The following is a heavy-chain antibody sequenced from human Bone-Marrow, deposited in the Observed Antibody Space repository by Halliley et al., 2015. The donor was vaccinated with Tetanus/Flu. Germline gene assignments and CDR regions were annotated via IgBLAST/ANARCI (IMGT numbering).Heavy chain of an antibody. V-gene: IGHV3-48*03. CDR1: GFSFSSYE. CDR2: VNRSGTPI. CDR3: ATHHCHLPSDV. Sequence: SGFSFSSYEVNWVRQAPGKGLEWVSYVNRSGTPIYYADSVKGRFTISRDDAKTSLFLQMNSLRAEDTAIYYCATHHCHLPSDVWGQGTTVTVSS. J-gene: IGHJ6*02. D-gene: IGHD2-21*02.